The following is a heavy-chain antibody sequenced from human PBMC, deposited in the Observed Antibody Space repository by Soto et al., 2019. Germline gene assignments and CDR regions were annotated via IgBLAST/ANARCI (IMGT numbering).Heavy chain of an antibody. CDR2: IYYSGNT. V-gene: IGHV4-39*01. CDR1: GGSISITNYF. CDR3: ARPGSTYSSGWSIDY. D-gene: IGHD6-13*01. Sequence: QLQLQESGPGLVKPSETLSLTCTVSGGSISITNYFWGWIRQPPGKGLEWIGSIYYSGNTYYNPSLKRRVSISFDTSMNQFSLKLTSVTAADTAVYYCARPGSTYSSGWSIDYWGQGILVTVSS. J-gene: IGHJ4*02.